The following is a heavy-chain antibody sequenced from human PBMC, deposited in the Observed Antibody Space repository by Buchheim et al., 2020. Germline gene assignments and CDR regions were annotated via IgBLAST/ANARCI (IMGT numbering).Heavy chain of an antibody. CDR1: GGSFSGYY. D-gene: IGHD2-15*01. J-gene: IGHJ4*02. CDR2: ITSCGIT. Sequence: QVQLQQWGAGLLKPSETLSLTCAVYGGSFSGYYWSWIRQPPGKGLEWIGEITSCGITNYNPSLKSRVTLSVDTAKKQFPLKLSSVTAADTAVYYCARGSGYCSGGSCYSGRLFDYWGQGTL. CDR3: ARGSGYCSGGSCYSGRLFDY. V-gene: IGHV4-34*01.